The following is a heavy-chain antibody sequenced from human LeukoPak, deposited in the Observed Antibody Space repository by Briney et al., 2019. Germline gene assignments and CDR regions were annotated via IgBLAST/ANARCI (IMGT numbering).Heavy chain of an antibody. CDR1: GFTFSSYG. Sequence: GGSLRLSCAASGFTFSSYGMHWVRQAPGKGLEWVAFIRYDGSNKYYADSAKGRFTISRDNSENTLYLQMNSLRAEDTAVYYCAKRSSSGWYNFEYWGQGTLVTVSS. J-gene: IGHJ4*02. V-gene: IGHV3-30*02. CDR3: AKRSSSGWYNFEY. D-gene: IGHD6-19*01. CDR2: IRYDGSNK.